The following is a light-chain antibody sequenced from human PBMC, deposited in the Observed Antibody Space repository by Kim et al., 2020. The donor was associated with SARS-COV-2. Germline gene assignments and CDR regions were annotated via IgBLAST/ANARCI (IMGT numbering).Light chain of an antibody. CDR2: GKN. J-gene: IGLJ3*02. Sequence: SSELTQDPAVSVALGQTVRITSQGDSLRSYYASWYQQKPGQAPVLVIYGKNNRPSGIPDRFSGSSSGNTASLTIPGAQAEDEADYYCNSRDSSGNHWVFG. CDR1: SLRSYY. V-gene: IGLV3-19*01. CDR3: NSRDSSGNHWV.